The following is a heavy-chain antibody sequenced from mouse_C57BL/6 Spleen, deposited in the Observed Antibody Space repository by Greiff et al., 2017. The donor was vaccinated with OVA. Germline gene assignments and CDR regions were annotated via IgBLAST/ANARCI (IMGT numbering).Heavy chain of an antibody. V-gene: IGHV1-78*01. CDR1: GYTFTDYT. CDR3: ARSTVVATGAMDY. D-gene: IGHD1-1*01. J-gene: IGHJ4*01. CDR2: IYPRDGGT. Sequence: QVQLQQPDAELVKPGASVKISCKVSGYTFTDYTIHWMKQRPEQGLEWIGYIYPRDGGTKYNEKFKGKATLTADKSSSTAYMQLNSLTSEDSAVDFCARSTVVATGAMDYWGQGTSVTVSS.